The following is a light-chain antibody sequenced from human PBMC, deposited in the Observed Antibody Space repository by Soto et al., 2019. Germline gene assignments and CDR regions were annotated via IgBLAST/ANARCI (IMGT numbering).Light chain of an antibody. CDR2: GAS. J-gene: IGKJ2*01. V-gene: IGKV3-20*01. Sequence: VLTQSPGTLSLSPGERATLSCRASQSVSSNYLAWYQQKPGQAPRLLIYGASSRATGIPDRFSGSGSGTDFTLTISRLEPEDFAVYYCQQYGSSPYTFGQGTKLEIK. CDR3: QQYGSSPYT. CDR1: QSVSSNY.